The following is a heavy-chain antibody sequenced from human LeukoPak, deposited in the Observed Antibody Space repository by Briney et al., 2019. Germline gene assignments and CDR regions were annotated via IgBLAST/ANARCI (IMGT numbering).Heavy chain of an antibody. Sequence: SETLSLTCSVSSGLISNYYWSWIRQPAGKGLEWIGRISTSGNTSYSPSLKSRVTMSVDTSKNQFFLNLRSVTAADTAVYYCARDSRYYDFWSGYLDYWGQGALVTVSS. CDR2: ISTSGNT. CDR1: SGLISNYY. J-gene: IGHJ4*02. CDR3: ARDSRYYDFWSGYLDY. D-gene: IGHD3-3*01. V-gene: IGHV4-4*07.